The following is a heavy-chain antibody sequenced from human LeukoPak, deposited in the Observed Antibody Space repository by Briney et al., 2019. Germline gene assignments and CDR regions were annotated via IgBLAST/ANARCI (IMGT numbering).Heavy chain of an antibody. Sequence: PSETLSLTCAVYGGPFSGYYWSWIRQPPGKGLEWIGEINHSGSTNYNPSLKSRVTISVDTSKNQFSLKLSSVTAADTAVYYCARGFQSGIGELFGNWFDPWGQGTLVTVSS. CDR2: INHSGST. CDR3: ARGFQSGIGELFGNWFDP. J-gene: IGHJ5*02. CDR1: GGPFSGYY. V-gene: IGHV4-34*01. D-gene: IGHD3-10*01.